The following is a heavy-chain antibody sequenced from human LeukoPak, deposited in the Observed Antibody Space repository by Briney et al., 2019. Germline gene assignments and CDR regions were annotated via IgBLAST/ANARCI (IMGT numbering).Heavy chain of an antibody. J-gene: IGHJ4*02. D-gene: IGHD6-13*01. V-gene: IGHV3-21*01. CDR3: ARDVRIAAAGHDY. CDR2: ISSSSSYI. Sequence: PGGSLRLSCAASGFTFSSYSMNWVRQAPGKGLEWVSSISSSSSYIYYADSVKGRFTISRDNAKNSLYLQMNSLRAEDTAVYYCARDVRIAAAGHDYWGQGTLVTVSS. CDR1: GFTFSSYS.